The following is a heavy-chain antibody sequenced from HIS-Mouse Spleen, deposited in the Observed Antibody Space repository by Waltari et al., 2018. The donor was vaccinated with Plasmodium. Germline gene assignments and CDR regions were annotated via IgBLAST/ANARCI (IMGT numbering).Heavy chain of an antibody. V-gene: IGHV1-2*02. CDR1: GYTFTGYY. J-gene: IGHJ1*01. Sequence: QVQLVQSGAEVKKTGASVKVSCKASGYTFTGYYMHWVRQAPGQGLEWMGWVNPNSGGTNYGQKFQGRITMTRCTSSSPAYMELSRLGSDDTAVYCCARVLGYKAAAGTFVEYFQHWGQGTLVTVSS. D-gene: IGHD6-13*01. CDR3: ARVLGYKAAAGTFVEYFQH. CDR2: VNPNSGGT.